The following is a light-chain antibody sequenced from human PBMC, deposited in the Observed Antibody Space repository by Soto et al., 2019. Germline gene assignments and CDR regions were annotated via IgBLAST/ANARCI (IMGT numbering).Light chain of an antibody. Sequence: VVMTQSPVTLSVSPGERVTLSCRASQSVDRALAWYQQKPGQGLRLLIYAASTRASGVPDRFSGSGSETEFTLTIGSLQSEDFAVYYCQQYKHWRTFGQGAKVEIK. CDR2: AAS. CDR3: QQYKHWRT. J-gene: IGKJ1*01. V-gene: IGKV3-15*01. CDR1: QSVDRA.